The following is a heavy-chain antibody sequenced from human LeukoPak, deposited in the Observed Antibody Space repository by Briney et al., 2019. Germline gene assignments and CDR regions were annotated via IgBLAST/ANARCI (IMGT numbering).Heavy chain of an antibody. CDR3: AREGYYYGWGKLAANYYYYGMDV. Sequence: ASVKVSCKASGYTFTSYGISWVRQAPGQGLEWMGWISAYNGNTNYAQKLQGRVTMTTDTSTSTAYMELRSLRSDDTAVYYCAREGYYYGWGKLAANYYYYGMDVWGQGTTVTVSS. J-gene: IGHJ6*02. D-gene: IGHD3-10*01. V-gene: IGHV1-18*01. CDR2: ISAYNGNT. CDR1: GYTFTSYG.